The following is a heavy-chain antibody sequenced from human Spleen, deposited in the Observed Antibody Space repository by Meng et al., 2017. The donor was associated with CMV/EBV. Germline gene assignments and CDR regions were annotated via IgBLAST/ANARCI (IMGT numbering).Heavy chain of an antibody. CDR1: GFTFSTYA. CDR2: ISGSGGST. CDR3: AGAGVGTYDY. Sequence: GGSLRLSCAASGFTFSTYAMSWVRQAPGKGLEWVSSISGSGGSTDYGDSVKGRFTISRDNSKNTLFLQMNSLRLEDTAVYYCAGAGVGTYDYWGQGTLVTVSS. D-gene: IGHD2-15*01. V-gene: IGHV3-23*01. J-gene: IGHJ4*02.